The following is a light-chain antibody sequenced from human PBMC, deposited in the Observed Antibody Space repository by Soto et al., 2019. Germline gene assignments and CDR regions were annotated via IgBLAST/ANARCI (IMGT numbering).Light chain of an antibody. CDR3: QFYGDPSKT. J-gene: IGKJ1*01. V-gene: IGKV3-20*01. CDR2: DAS. Sequence: EIVLTQSPGTLSLSPGERGTLSYRASQTVSSNFLAWYQQKPGQAPRLLIFDASTRATGIPDRFTGSGSGTDFTLTISRLEPEDFAVYYCQFYGDPSKTFGQGTKVEIK. CDR1: QTVSSNF.